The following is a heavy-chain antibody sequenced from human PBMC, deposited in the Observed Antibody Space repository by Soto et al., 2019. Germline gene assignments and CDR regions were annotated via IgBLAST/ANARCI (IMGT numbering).Heavy chain of an antibody. Sequence: PSETLSLTCAVYGGSFSGYYWSWIRQPPGKGLGWIGEINHSGSTNYNPSLKSRVTISVDTSKNQFSLKLSSVTAADTAVYYCARVRSSGWHRRLTLILDYWGQGTLVTVSS. CDR3: ARVRSSGWHRRLTLILDY. CDR1: GGSFSGYY. D-gene: IGHD6-19*01. V-gene: IGHV4-34*01. CDR2: INHSGST. J-gene: IGHJ4*02.